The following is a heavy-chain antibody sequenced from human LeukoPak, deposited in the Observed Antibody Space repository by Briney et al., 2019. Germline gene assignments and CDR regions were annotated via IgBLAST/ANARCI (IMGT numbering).Heavy chain of an antibody. V-gene: IGHV3-23*01. CDR3: AKDHSWIQLLDDY. CDR2: ISGSGAST. CDR1: GFPFSSYA. Sequence: RGSPRVSCAASGFPFSSYAMSRGRQAPRKRLGWVSDISGSGASTYYADSVKGPFTISRDNSKNTLYLQMNSVRAEDTAVYYCAKDHSWIQLLDDYWGQGTLVTVSS. J-gene: IGHJ4*02. D-gene: IGHD5-18*01.